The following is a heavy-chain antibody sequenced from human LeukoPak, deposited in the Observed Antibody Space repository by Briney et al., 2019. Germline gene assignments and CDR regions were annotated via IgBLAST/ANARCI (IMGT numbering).Heavy chain of an antibody. D-gene: IGHD3-3*01. Sequence: PGGSLRLSCAASGFTFSSYAMHWVRQAPGKGLEWVAVISYDGSNKYYADSVKGRFTISRDNSKNTLYLQMNSLRAEDTAVYYCARDPGYYDFWSGYWRREYYFDYWGQGTLVTVSS. V-gene: IGHV3-30*04. CDR2: ISYDGSNK. CDR3: ARDPGYYDFWSGYWRREYYFDY. CDR1: GFTFSSYA. J-gene: IGHJ4*02.